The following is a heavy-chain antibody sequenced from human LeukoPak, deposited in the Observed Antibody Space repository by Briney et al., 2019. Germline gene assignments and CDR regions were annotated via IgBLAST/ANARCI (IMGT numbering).Heavy chain of an antibody. CDR3: ARASRDGYNQNFDH. J-gene: IGHJ4*02. D-gene: IGHD5-24*01. V-gene: IGHV5-51*01. CDR2: IYPGGSET. CDR1: GYSFSSYW. Sequence: GESLKISFKGLGYSFSSYWNAWVRQRPGKGLEWMGIIYPGGSETRYDPSFQGQVTISADRSTSTAYLQWSSLRASDTAIYYCARASRDGYNQNFDHWGQGTLVTVSS.